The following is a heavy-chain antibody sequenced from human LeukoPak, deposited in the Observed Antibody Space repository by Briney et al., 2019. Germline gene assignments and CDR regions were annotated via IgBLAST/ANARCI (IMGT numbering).Heavy chain of an antibody. J-gene: IGHJ6*03. CDR1: GFTFSYYS. V-gene: IGHV3-21*01. CDR3: ARDPYSGSYGDYYYYYMDV. CDR2: ITSSGTYI. D-gene: IGHD1-26*01. Sequence: KAGGSLRLSCAASGFTFSYYSMNWVRQAPGKGLEWVSSITSSGTYIYYADSVKGRFTISRDNAKNSLYLQMNSLRPEDTAVYYCARDPYSGSYGDYYYYYMDVWGKGTTVTISS.